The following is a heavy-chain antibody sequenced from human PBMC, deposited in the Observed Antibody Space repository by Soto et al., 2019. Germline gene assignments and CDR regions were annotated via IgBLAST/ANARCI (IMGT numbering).Heavy chain of an antibody. CDR2: IKQDGSEK. J-gene: IGHJ3*02. CDR3: AREGDYYGSGSYDAFDI. D-gene: IGHD3-10*01. CDR1: GFTFSSYW. Sequence: EVQLVESGGGLVQPGGSLRLSCAASGFTFSSYWMSWVRQAPGKGLEWVANIKQDGSEKYYVDSVKGRFTISRDKAKNSLYLQMKSLRAEDTAVYYCAREGDYYGSGSYDAFDIWGQGTMVTVSS. V-gene: IGHV3-7*03.